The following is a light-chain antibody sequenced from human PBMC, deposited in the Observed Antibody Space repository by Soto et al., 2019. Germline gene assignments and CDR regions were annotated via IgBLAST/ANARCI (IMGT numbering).Light chain of an antibody. V-gene: IGKV3-11*01. CDR2: QTS. CDR3: HQRQSWPRT. J-gene: IGKJ1*01. Sequence: IVLTQSPTTLASFPVAHGALSCRPRQYLNPIFAWYQHRPGQAPRLLIYQTSIRAAGIPARFSASGTGTDFTLTISDLQPEDFAVYYCHQRQSWPRTFGQGTKVDIK. CDR1: QYLNPI.